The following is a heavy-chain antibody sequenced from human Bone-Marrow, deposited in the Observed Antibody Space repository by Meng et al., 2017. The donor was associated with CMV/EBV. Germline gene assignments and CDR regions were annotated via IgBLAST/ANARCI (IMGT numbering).Heavy chain of an antibody. Sequence: GESLKISCAASGFTVSSNYMSWVRQAPGKGLEWVSVIYSGGSTYYADSVKGRFTISRDNAKNTLYLQMNSLRAEDTAVYYCARDRMVTMVRGVIITYYYYGMDVWGQGTTVTVSS. J-gene: IGHJ6*02. CDR3: ARDRMVTMVRGVIITYYYYGMDV. CDR2: IYSGGST. D-gene: IGHD3-10*01. CDR1: GFTVSSNY. V-gene: IGHV3-53*01.